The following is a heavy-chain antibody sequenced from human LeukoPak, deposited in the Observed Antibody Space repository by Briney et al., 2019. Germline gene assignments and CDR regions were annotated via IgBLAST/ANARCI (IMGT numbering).Heavy chain of an antibody. J-gene: IGHJ6*03. D-gene: IGHD5-12*01. Sequence: PGGSLRLSCVASGFIFSDYWMAWVRQAPGKGLEWVANIKEDGSDKNYVDSLKGRFTISRDNAKNSLYLQMNSLRAEDTAVYYCARDPYSGNYGDSYYYYMDVWGKGTTVTISS. CDR3: ARDPYSGNYGDSYYYYMDV. V-gene: IGHV3-7*01. CDR1: GFIFSDYW. CDR2: IKEDGSDK.